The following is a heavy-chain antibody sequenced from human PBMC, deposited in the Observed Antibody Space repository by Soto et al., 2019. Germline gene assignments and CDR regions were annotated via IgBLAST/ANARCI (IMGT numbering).Heavy chain of an antibody. CDR1: GASISSYY. D-gene: IGHD3-22*01. CDR2: IYYSGST. V-gene: IGHV4-59*01. Sequence: PSETLSLTCSVSGASISSYYWSWIRQPPGKGLEWLAYIYYSGSTSYNPSLKSRASISLDTSMNQFSLKLSSVTAADTAVYYCARTYDDSGPNSGGYGFDIWGQGTMVTVSS. J-gene: IGHJ3*02. CDR3: ARTYDDSGPNSGGYGFDI.